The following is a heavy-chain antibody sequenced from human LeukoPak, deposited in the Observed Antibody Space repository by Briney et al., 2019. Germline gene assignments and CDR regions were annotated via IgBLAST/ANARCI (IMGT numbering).Heavy chain of an antibody. CDR2: IYYSGRT. CDR3: ARHTPYGSGSYYVGFDP. D-gene: IGHD3-10*01. V-gene: IGHV4-39*01. Sequence: PSETLSLTCTVSGGSISSSSYYWGWIRQPPGKGLEWIGSIYYSGRTYYNPSLKSRVTISVDTSKNQFSLKLSSVTAADTAVYYCARHTPYGSGSYYVGFDPWGQGTLVTVSS. J-gene: IGHJ5*02. CDR1: GGSISSSSYY.